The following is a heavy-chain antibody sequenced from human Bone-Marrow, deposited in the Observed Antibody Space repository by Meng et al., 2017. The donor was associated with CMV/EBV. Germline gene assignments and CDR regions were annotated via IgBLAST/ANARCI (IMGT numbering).Heavy chain of an antibody. CDR3: ARGASDTSIYYPGWFDP. Sequence: FTFSSSSMNWVRQAPGQGPQWVSSIKSSGASINYADSVKGRFTVSRDNAKNVLYLQLNSLRAEDTAVYYCARGASDTSIYYPGWFDPWGQGTLVTVSS. V-gene: IGHV3-21*06. D-gene: IGHD3-3*02. CDR1: FTFSSSS. CDR2: IKSSGASI. J-gene: IGHJ5*02.